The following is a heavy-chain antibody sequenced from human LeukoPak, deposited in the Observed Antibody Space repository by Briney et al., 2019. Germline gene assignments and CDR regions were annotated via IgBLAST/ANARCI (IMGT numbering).Heavy chain of an antibody. CDR3: ARGRGGYCSGGSCRTNWFDP. Sequence: SETLSLTCAVYGGSFSGYYWSWIRQPLGKGLEWIGEINHSGSTNYNPSLKRRVTISVDTSKNQFSLKLSSVTAADTAVYYCARGRGGYCSGGSCRTNWFDPWGQGTLVTVSS. V-gene: IGHV4-34*01. D-gene: IGHD2-15*01. J-gene: IGHJ5*02. CDR2: INHSGST. CDR1: GGSFSGYY.